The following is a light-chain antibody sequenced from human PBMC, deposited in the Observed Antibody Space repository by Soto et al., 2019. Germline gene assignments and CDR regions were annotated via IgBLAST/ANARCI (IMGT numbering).Light chain of an antibody. CDR1: SSDVGGYNY. V-gene: IGLV2-14*01. J-gene: IGLJ1*01. CDR3: SSYTSSSTLA. CDR2: DVS. Sequence: QSVLTQPASVSGSPGQSITISCTGTSSDVGGYNYVSWYQQHPGKAPKLMIYDVSNRPSGVSNRFSGSKSGNTASLTISGLQAADEADYYCSSYTSSSTLAFGTGTKLTFL.